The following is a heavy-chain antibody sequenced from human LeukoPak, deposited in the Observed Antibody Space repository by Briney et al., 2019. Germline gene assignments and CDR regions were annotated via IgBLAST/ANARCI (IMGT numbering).Heavy chain of an antibody. D-gene: IGHD4-23*01. J-gene: IGHJ4*02. V-gene: IGHV3-30*09. Sequence: PGRSLRLSCAAXGXXXXXXGXXXXXXAXGXXLXXVAAISDDGSKKYYSDSVKGRFAISRDNSKNTLFLQMNSLSTEDTAVYYCVLGHYGGFFDYWGQGTLVTVSS. CDR2: ISDDGSKK. CDR1: GXXXXXXG. CDR3: VLGHYGGFFDY.